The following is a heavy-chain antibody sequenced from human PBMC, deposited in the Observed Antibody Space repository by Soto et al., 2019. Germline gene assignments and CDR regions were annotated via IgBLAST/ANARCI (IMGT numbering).Heavy chain of an antibody. V-gene: IGHV3-23*04. CDR2: ISGSGNSA. D-gene: IGHD1-26*01. J-gene: IGHJ3*01. CDR1: GFSFSSYW. Sequence: EVQLVESGGGLVQPGGSLRLSCAASGFSFSSYWMSWVRQAPGKGLEWVSVISGSGNSAYYADSVKGRFTISRDNSKNTLYLQMNSLRAEDTAVYYCAKEIIVGATPWKDAFDFWGQGTMVSVSS. CDR3: AKEIIVGATPWKDAFDF.